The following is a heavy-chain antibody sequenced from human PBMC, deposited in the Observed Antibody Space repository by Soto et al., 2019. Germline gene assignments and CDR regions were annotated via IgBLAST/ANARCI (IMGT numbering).Heavy chain of an antibody. CDR1: GGTFSSYT. J-gene: IGHJ4*02. V-gene: IGHV1-69*08. CDR2: IIPILGIA. CDR3: ARERIYGDIDY. D-gene: IGHD4-17*01. Sequence: QVQLVQSGAEVKKPGSSVKVSCKASGGTFSSYTITWVRQAPGQGLEWMGRIIPILGIANYAQKFQGRVTITADKSTSTAYMELSSLRSEDSAVYCCARERIYGDIDYWGQGTLVTVSS.